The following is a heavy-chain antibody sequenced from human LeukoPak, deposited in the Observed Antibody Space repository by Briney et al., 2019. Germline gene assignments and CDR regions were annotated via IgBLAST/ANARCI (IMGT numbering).Heavy chain of an antibody. V-gene: IGHV4-59*01. CDR2: IYYSGST. D-gene: IGHD2-2*01. CDR3: AVVPAARNDYYGMDV. Sequence: SETLSLTCTVSGGSLSSYYWSWIRQPPGKGLEWIGYIYYSGSTNYNPSLKSRVTISVDTSKNQFSLKLSSVTAADTAVYYCAVVPAARNDYYGMDVWGQGSTVTVSS. J-gene: IGHJ6*02. CDR1: GGSLSSYY.